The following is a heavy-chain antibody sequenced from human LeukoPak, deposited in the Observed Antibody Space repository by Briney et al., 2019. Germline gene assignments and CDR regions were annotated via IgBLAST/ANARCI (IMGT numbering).Heavy chain of an antibody. Sequence: GGSLRLSCAASGFTFSSYAMSWVRQAPGKGLEWVSGISWNSGSIGYADSVKGRFTISRDNAKNSLYLQMNSLRAEDTAVYYCARVWEGVWGQGTTVTVSS. CDR3: ARVWEGV. CDR1: GFTFSSYA. V-gene: IGHV3-20*04. D-gene: IGHD1-26*01. J-gene: IGHJ6*02. CDR2: ISWNSGSI.